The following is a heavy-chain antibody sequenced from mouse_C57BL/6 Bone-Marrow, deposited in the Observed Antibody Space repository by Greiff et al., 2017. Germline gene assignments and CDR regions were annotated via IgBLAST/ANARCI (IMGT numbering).Heavy chain of an antibody. V-gene: IGHV5-9*01. CDR2: ISGGDGNT. CDR3: SRQVTTVLATKYFDV. J-gene: IGHJ1*03. CDR1: GFTFSSYT. D-gene: IGHD1-1*01. Sequence: EVMLVEPGGGLVKPGGSLKLSCAASGFTFSSYTMSWVRQTPEKRLQWVAAISGGDGNTYYPDSVQGRFTISRDNDKNFLYLQMSSLGSEDTALYYCSRQVTTVLATKYFDVWGTGTTVTVAS.